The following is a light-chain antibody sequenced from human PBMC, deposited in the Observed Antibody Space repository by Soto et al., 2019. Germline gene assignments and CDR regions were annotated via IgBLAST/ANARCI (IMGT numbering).Light chain of an antibody. CDR3: SSYAGSNNLV. J-gene: IGLJ2*01. CDR2: EVS. V-gene: IGLV2-8*01. Sequence: QSALTQPPSASGSPGQSVTISCTGTSSDVGGYDYVSWYQQHPGKAPKLMIYEVSKRPSGVPDRFSGSKSGTTASLTVSGRQAEDEADYYCSSYAGSNNLVFGGGTKLTVL. CDR1: SSDVGGYDY.